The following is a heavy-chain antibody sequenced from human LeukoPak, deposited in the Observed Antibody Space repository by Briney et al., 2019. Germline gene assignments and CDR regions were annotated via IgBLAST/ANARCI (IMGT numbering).Heavy chain of an antibody. CDR3: ARDPIQLWPEGWFDP. CDR2: IYSGDST. CDR1: GFTVTSKY. D-gene: IGHD5-18*01. V-gene: IGHV3-66*01. Sequence: GGSLRLSCAASGFTVTSKYMSWVRQAPGKGLEWVSVIYSGDSTYYAESVQGRLTISRDKSKNTLYLQMNSLRAEDTAVYYCARDPIQLWPEGWFDPRGQGTLVTVSS. J-gene: IGHJ5*02.